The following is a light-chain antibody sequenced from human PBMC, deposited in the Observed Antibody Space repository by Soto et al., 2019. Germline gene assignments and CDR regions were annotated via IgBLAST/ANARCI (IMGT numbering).Light chain of an antibody. CDR1: QSVSSN. V-gene: IGKV3-15*01. CDR2: GAS. CDR3: QQYNDWPPYT. J-gene: IGKJ2*01. Sequence: EIVMTQSPATLSVSPGDRATLSCRASQSVSSNLAWYQQKPGQAPRLLIYGASTRATGIPARFSGSGSGTDFTLTISSLLSEDFAVYYCQQYNDWPPYTFGQGTNLEIK.